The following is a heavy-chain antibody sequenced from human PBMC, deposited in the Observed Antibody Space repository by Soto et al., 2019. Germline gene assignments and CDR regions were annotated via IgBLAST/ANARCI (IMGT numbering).Heavy chain of an antibody. Sequence: PSETLSLTCTVSGGSISSSGYYWAWIRQPPGKALEWIGTIYYSGTTYYNPSLQSRVTISADTSKNQLSLKLSSVTAADTAVYYCARRCSGGSCSIYWYFDLWGRDTLVTVSS. J-gene: IGHJ2*01. V-gene: IGHV4-39*01. CDR3: ARRCSGGSCSIYWYFDL. CDR2: IYYSGTT. CDR1: GGSISSSGYY. D-gene: IGHD2-15*01.